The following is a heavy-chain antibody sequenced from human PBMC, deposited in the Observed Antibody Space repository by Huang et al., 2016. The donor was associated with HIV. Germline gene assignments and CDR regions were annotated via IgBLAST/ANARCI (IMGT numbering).Heavy chain of an antibody. V-gene: IGHV4-59*01. CDR1: GGSISTSY. Sequence: QVQLQESGPGLVKPSETLSLTCTVSGGSISTSYWSWIRQPPGKGLEWIGYIDYSGRTNYNPSPNSRVTISVDTSKKQFSLKLSSVTAADTAVYYCARGGYIGWFGELSGVSGWFDPWGQGTLVTVSS. D-gene: IGHD3-10*01. J-gene: IGHJ5*02. CDR2: IDYSGRT. CDR3: ARGGYIGWFGELSGVSGWFDP.